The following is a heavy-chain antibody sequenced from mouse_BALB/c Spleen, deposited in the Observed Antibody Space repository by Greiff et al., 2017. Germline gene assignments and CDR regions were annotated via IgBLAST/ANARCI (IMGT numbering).Heavy chain of an antibody. J-gene: IGHJ4*01. CDR2: IRLKSNNYAT. CDR1: GFTFSNYW. Sequence: EVMLVESGGGLVQPGGSMKLSCVASGFTFSNYWMNWVRQSPEKGLEWVAEIRLKSNNYATHYAESVKGRFTISRDDSKSSVYLQMNNLRAEDTGIYYCTRNTFLDYWGQGTSVTVSS. CDR3: TRNTFLDY. V-gene: IGHV6-6*02.